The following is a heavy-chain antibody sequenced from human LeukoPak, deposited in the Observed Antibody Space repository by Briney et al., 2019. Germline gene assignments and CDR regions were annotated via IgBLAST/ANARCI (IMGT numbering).Heavy chain of an antibody. CDR3: ARRGDCSSTSCYRGYYYYYYMDV. Sequence: PGGPLRLACAASGFTFSSYSMNWVRQAPGKGLEWVSYISSSSSTIYYADSVKGRFTISRDNAKNSLYLQMNSLRAEDTAVYYCARRGDCSSTSCYRGYYYYYYMDVWGKGTTVTVSS. CDR2: ISSSSSTI. J-gene: IGHJ6*03. D-gene: IGHD2-2*02. V-gene: IGHV3-48*04. CDR1: GFTFSSYS.